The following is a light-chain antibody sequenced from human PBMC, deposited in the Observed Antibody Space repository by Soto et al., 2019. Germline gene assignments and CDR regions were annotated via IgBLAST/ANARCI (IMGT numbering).Light chain of an antibody. Sequence: QSVLTQPPSASGTPGQRVTISCSGSTSNIGSFYVYWYQQLPGTAPKLLIYRNNQRPSGVPDRSSGSKSGTSASLAISGLRSDDEADYYCAAWDDSLSGVVFGGGTKLTVL. CDR1: TSNIGSFY. CDR2: RNN. J-gene: IGLJ2*01. CDR3: AAWDDSLSGVV. V-gene: IGLV1-47*01.